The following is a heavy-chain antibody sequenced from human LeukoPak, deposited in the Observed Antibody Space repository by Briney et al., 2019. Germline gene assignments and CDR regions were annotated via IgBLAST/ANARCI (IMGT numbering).Heavy chain of an antibody. J-gene: IGHJ4*02. CDR3: AIDLNWETHN. CDR2: IGNNGGGI. V-gene: IGHV3-23*01. CDR1: GFAFTSYT. D-gene: IGHD7-27*01. Sequence: GGSLRLSCAASGFAFTSYTMYWVRQAPGKGLEWVSIIGNNGGGIHYADSVRGRFTISRDNSKNTLYLQMTNLRVDDTALYYCAIDLNWETHNWGQGVLVTVSS.